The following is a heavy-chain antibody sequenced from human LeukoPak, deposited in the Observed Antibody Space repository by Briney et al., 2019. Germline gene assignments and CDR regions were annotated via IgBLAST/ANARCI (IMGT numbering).Heavy chain of an antibody. J-gene: IGHJ4*02. V-gene: IGHV3-23*01. CDR2: IRESSGDT. CDR3: AREGSDYDVDY. Sequence: TGGSLRLSCAASGFTVINYAMNWVRQAPGKGLEWVSTIRESSGDTYYEDSVKGRFTIYRDISKNTVYLQMNSLRAEDTAVYYCAREGSDYDVDYWGQGTLVTVSS. CDR1: GFTVINYA. D-gene: IGHD5-12*01.